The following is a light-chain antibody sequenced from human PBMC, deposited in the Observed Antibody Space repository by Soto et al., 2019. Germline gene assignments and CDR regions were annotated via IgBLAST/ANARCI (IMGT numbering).Light chain of an antibody. J-gene: IGKJ5*01. CDR1: QSLLHSNGYNY. V-gene: IGKV2-28*01. CDR2: LGS. Sequence: DIVMTQSPLSLPVTPGEPASISCRSSQSLLHSNGYNYLDWYLQNPGQSPQLLVYLGSNRASGVPDRFSGSGSGTDFTLKISRVEAGDVGVYYCMQALQTPGTFGQGTRLEIK. CDR3: MQALQTPGT.